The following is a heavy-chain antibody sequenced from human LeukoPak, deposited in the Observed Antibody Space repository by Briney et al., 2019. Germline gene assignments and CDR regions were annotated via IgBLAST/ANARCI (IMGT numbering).Heavy chain of an antibody. J-gene: IGHJ3*02. V-gene: IGHV4-4*07. CDR1: GGSINNKY. CDR3: ARWADKSGSSSRVAFDI. CDR2: IYTTGST. D-gene: IGHD6-6*01. Sequence: PSETLPLTCTVSGGSINNKYWTWIRQPAGKGLEWIGRIYTTGSTNYNPSLQSRVSMSVDTSKNQFSLNVSSVTAADTAVYYCARWADKSGSSSRVAFDIWGQGTMVTVSS.